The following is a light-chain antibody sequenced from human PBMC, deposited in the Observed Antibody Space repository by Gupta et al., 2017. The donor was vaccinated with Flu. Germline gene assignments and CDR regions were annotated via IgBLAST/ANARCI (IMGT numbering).Light chain of an antibody. V-gene: IGKV1-17*01. CDR1: QGIRND. CDR3: RHDNSASLT. CDR2: AAS. J-gene: IGKJ4*01. Sequence: DIQMTQSPSSLSASVGDRVTITCRASQGIRNDLAWYQQKPSKAPRRLISAASTLQSGVPSRFSASGSGTEFSLTITSLQPEDFATYFCRHDNSASLTFGGGTKVEIK.